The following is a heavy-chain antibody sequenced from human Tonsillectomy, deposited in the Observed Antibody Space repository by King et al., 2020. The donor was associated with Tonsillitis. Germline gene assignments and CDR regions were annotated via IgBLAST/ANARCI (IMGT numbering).Heavy chain of an antibody. CDR1: GFTFSSSG. CDR3: ARESGIAAAGN. J-gene: IGHJ4*02. V-gene: IGHV3-21*01. D-gene: IGHD6-13*01. CDR2: ISRSSSYI. Sequence: VQLVESGGGLVKPGGSLRLSCAASGFTFSSSGMNWVRQAPGKGLEWVSSISRSSSYIYYADSVKGRFTISRDNAKNSLYLQMNSLRAEDTAVYYCARESGIAAAGNWAQGTLVTVSS.